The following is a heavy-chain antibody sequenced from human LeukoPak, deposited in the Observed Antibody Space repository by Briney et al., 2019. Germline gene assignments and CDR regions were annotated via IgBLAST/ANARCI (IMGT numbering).Heavy chain of an antibody. J-gene: IGHJ6*03. Sequence: PSETLSLTCTVSGGSISSYYWSWIRQPPGKGLEWIGYIYYSGSTNYNPSLKSRVTILVDTSKNQFSLKLSSVTAADTAVYYCARGGGACSSTSCYYYYYYMDVWGKGTTVTVSS. D-gene: IGHD2-2*01. CDR2: IYYSGST. V-gene: IGHV4-59*01. CDR3: ARGGGACSSTSCYYYYYYMDV. CDR1: GGSISSYY.